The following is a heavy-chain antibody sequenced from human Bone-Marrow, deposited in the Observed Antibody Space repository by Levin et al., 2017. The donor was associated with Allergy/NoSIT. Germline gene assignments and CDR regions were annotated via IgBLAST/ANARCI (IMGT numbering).Heavy chain of an antibody. CDR3: ARSSGDGQQLVSGRGNFDY. CDR2: MSSSSSYI. CDR1: GFTFSSYC. V-gene: IGHV3-21*01. J-gene: IGHJ4*02. Sequence: PGGSLRLSCAASGFTFSSYCMNWVRQAPGKGLEWVSSMSSSSSYIYYADSVKGRFTISRDNAKNSLYLQMNSLRTEDTAVYYCARSSGDGQQLVSGRGNFDYWGQGTLVTVSS. D-gene: IGHD6-13*01.